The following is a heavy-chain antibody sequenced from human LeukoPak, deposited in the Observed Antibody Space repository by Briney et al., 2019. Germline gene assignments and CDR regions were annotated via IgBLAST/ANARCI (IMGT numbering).Heavy chain of an antibody. V-gene: IGHV1-69*05. CDR1: GGTFSSYA. Sequence: SVKVSRKASGGTFSSYAISWVRQAPGQGLEWMGGIIPIFGTANYAQKFQGRVTITTDESTSTAYMELSSLRSEDTAVYYCARESTIFGVVTSFDYWGQGTLVTVSS. D-gene: IGHD3-3*01. J-gene: IGHJ4*02. CDR3: ARESTIFGVVTSFDY. CDR2: IIPIFGTA.